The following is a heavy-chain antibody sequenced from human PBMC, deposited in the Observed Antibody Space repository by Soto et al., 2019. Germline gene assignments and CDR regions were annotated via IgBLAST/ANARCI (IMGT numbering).Heavy chain of an antibody. CDR3: ARDSKPGYRSPVAYAYRGDAFDI. V-gene: IGHV3-33*01. CDR1: GFTFSSYG. J-gene: IGHJ3*02. Sequence: GGSLRLSCAASGFTFSSYGMHWVRQAPGKGLEWVAVIWYDGSNKYYADSVKGRFTISRDNSKNTLYLQMNSLRAEDTAVYYCARDSKPGYRSPVAYAYRGDAFDIWGQGTMVTVSS. D-gene: IGHD3-16*01. CDR2: IWYDGSNK.